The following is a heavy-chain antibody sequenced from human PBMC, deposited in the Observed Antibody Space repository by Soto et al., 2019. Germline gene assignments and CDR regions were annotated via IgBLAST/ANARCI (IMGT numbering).Heavy chain of an antibody. CDR1: GLTFTSAW. J-gene: IGHJ4*02. D-gene: IGHD3-3*01. Sequence: EVQLVEFGGGLVKPGGSLRLSCAASGLTFTSAWMSWVRQAPGKGLEWVGRIKSTTDGGTTDYAAPVKGRFTISRDDSKKTVYLQMNSLRAEDTAVYYCARELTIFGVVIIPIFDYWGQGNLVTVSS. CDR3: ARELTIFGVVIIPIFDY. V-gene: IGHV3-15*01. CDR2: IKSTTDGGTT.